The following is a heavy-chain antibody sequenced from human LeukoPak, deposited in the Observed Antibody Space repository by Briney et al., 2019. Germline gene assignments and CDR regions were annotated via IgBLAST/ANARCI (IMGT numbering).Heavy chain of an antibody. CDR3: AREARYYYGSGSRYSTPFDY. CDR1: GYTFTSYY. J-gene: IGHJ4*02. V-gene: IGHV1-46*01. CDR2: INPSGGST. D-gene: IGHD3-10*01. Sequence: GASVKVSCKASGYTFTSYYMHWVRQAPGQGLEWMGIINPSGGSTSYAQKFQGRVTMTRDMSTSTVYMELSSLRSEDTAVYYCAREARYYYGSGSRYSTPFDYWGQGTLVTVSS.